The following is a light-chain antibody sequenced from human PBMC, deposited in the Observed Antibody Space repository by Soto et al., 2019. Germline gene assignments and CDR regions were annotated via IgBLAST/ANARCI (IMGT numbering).Light chain of an antibody. V-gene: IGLV2-8*01. CDR1: SSDVGGYNY. CDR3: SSYAGSNNYV. J-gene: IGLJ1*01. Sequence: QSVLTRPPSASGSPGQSVTISCTGTSSDVGGYNYVSWYQQHPGKAPKLMIYEVSKRPSGVPDRFSGSKSGNTASLTVSRLQAEDEADYYCSSYAGSNNYVFGTGTKVTVL. CDR2: EVS.